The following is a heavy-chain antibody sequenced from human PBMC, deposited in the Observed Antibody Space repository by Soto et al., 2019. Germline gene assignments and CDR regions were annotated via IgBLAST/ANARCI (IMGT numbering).Heavy chain of an antibody. D-gene: IGHD2-15*01. Sequence: QVQLVQSGAEVKKPGASVKVSCKASGYTFTSYGISWVRQAPGQGLEWMGWISAYNGNTNYAQKLQGRVTMTTDTSTSTAYMELRSLRSDDTAVYYCAREGGYCSRGSCGNFPYDFDYWGQGTLVTVSS. J-gene: IGHJ4*02. V-gene: IGHV1-18*01. CDR3: AREGGYCSRGSCGNFPYDFDY. CDR1: GYTFTSYG. CDR2: ISAYNGNT.